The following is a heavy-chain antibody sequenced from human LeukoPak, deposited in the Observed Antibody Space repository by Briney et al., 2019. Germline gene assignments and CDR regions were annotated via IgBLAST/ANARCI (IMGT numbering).Heavy chain of an antibody. V-gene: IGHV1-8*01. Sequence: ASVKVSCKASGYTFTSYDINWVRQATGQGLEWMGWMNPNSGNTVYAQRFQGRVTMTRNTSISTAYMELSSLRSEDTAVYYCARAYSSGLIDYWGQGTLVTVSS. J-gene: IGHJ4*02. CDR3: ARAYSSGLIDY. CDR1: GYTFTSYD. CDR2: MNPNSGNT. D-gene: IGHD6-19*01.